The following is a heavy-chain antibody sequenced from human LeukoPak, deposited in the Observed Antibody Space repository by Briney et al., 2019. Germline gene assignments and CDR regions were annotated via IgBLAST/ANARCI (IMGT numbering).Heavy chain of an antibody. CDR3: AKDPRGYYYYYMDV. CDR1: GFTFISYG. CDR2: IRYDGSNK. Sequence: PGGSLRLSCAASGFTFISYGMHWVRQAPGKGLEWVAFIRYDGSNKYYADSVKGRFTISRDNSKNTLYLQMNSLRAEDTAVYYCAKDPRGYYYYYMDVWGKGTTVTISS. V-gene: IGHV3-30*02. J-gene: IGHJ6*03.